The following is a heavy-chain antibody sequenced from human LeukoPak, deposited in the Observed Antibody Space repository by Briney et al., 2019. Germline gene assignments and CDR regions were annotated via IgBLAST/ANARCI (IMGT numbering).Heavy chain of an antibody. CDR1: GYTFTGYH. V-gene: IGHV1-2*02. Sequence: GASVKVSCKASGYTFTGYHMHWVRQAPGQGLEWMGWINPNSGGTSYAQKFQGRVTMTRDTSISTAYMELSRLRSDDTAVYYCARPYYYDSSGQYYFDYWGQGTLVTVSS. CDR3: ARPYYYDSSGQYYFDY. CDR2: INPNSGGT. J-gene: IGHJ4*02. D-gene: IGHD3-22*01.